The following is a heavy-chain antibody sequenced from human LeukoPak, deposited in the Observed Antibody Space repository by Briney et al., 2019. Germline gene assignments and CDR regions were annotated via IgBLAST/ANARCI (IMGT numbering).Heavy chain of an antibody. CDR2: IIPILGIA. CDR3: ARGQIMITFGGVAPLYYFDY. Sequence: ASVEVSCKASGGTFSSYTISWVRQAPGQGLEWMGRIIPILGIANYAQKFQGRVTITADKPTSTAYMELSSLRSEDTAVYYCARGQIMITFGGVAPLYYFDYWGQGTLVTLSS. D-gene: IGHD3-16*01. V-gene: IGHV1-69*02. J-gene: IGHJ4*02. CDR1: GGTFSSYT.